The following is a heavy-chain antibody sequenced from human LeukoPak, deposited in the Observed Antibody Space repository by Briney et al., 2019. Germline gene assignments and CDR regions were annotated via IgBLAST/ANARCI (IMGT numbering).Heavy chain of an antibody. J-gene: IGHJ4*02. CDR2: ISGSGGST. CDR3: AKDRDYYDSSGYFDY. D-gene: IGHD3-22*01. V-gene: IGHV3-23*01. Sequence: GGSLRLSCAASGFTFSSYAMSWVRQAPGKGLEWVSAISGSGGSTYYADSVKGRFPISRDISKNTLYLQMNSLRAEDTAVYYCAKDRDYYDSSGYFDYWGQGTLVTVSS. CDR1: GFTFSSYA.